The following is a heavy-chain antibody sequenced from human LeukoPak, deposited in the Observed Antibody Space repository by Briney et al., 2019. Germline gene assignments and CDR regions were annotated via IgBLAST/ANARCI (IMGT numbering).Heavy chain of an antibody. CDR3: AKAASSSWPSYYYGMDV. J-gene: IGHJ6*02. D-gene: IGHD6-13*01. V-gene: IGHV3-11*01. Sequence: GGSLRLSCAASGFTFSDYYMSWIRQAPGKGLEWVSYISSSGSTIYYADSVKVRFTISKDNSKNTVYLQMSSLRVDDTAVYYCAKAASSSWPSYYYGMDVWGQGTTVTVSS. CDR1: GFTFSDYY. CDR2: ISSSGSTI.